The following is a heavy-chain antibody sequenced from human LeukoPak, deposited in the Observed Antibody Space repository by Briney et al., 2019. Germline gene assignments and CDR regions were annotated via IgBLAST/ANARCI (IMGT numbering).Heavy chain of an antibody. CDR1: GFTFSSYS. J-gene: IGHJ4*02. CDR3: ARGRVPGFTSGMVDY. D-gene: IGHD3-16*01. V-gene: IGHV3-21*01. Sequence: PGGSLRLSCAASGFTFSSYSMNWVRQAPGKGLEWVSSISSSSSYIYYADSGKGRFTISRDNAKNSLYLQMNSLRAEDTAVYYCARGRVPGFTSGMVDYWGQGTLVTVSS. CDR2: ISSSSSYI.